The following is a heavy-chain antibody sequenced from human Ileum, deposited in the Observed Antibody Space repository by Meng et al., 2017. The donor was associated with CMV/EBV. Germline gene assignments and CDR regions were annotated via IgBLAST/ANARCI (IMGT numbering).Heavy chain of an antibody. V-gene: IGHV3-43*01. CDR1: GFTFDDYT. CDR3: VKVTALGDPNLLAY. J-gene: IGHJ4*02. D-gene: IGHD3-10*01. CDR2: INWDGAST. Sequence: GGSLRLSCAASGFTFDDYTMHWVRQAPGKGLAWFSLINWDGASTYYADSVKGRFTISRDNSKNSLYLQMSSLRTDDTALYYCVKVTALGDPNLLAYWGQGTLVTVSS.